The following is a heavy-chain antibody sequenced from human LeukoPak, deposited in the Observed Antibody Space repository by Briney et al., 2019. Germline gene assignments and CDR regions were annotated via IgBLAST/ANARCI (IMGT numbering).Heavy chain of an antibody. Sequence: GGSLRLSCAASGFTFSRYEMNWVRQAPGKGLEWVSYISSSGSTIYYADSVKGRFTISRDNAKNSLYLQMNSLGAEDTANYYCARIDHDRSGLDYWGQGTLVTVSS. CDR1: GFTFSRYE. J-gene: IGHJ4*02. CDR3: ARIDHDRSGLDY. V-gene: IGHV3-48*03. D-gene: IGHD3-22*01. CDR2: ISSSGSTI.